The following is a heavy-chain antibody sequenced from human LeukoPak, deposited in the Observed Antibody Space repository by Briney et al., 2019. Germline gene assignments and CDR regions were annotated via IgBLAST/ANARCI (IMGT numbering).Heavy chain of an antibody. CDR1: GYSFTSYW. D-gene: IGHD3-10*01. V-gene: IGHV5-51*01. CDR2: IYPGDSDT. Sequence: GESLKISCQGSGYSFTSYWIGWVRQMPGKGLEWMGIIYPGDSDTRYSPSFQGQVTISADKSISTAYLQWSSLKASDTAMYYCARQKRFTVRGVINNWFDPWGQGTLVTVSS. J-gene: IGHJ5*02. CDR3: ARQKRFTVRGVINNWFDP.